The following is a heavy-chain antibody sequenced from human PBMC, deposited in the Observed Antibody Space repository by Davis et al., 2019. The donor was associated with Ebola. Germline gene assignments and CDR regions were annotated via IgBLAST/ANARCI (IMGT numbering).Heavy chain of an antibody. CDR2: INHRGSS. CDR3: ARVTVRGFGSLDL. D-gene: IGHD5-12*01. J-gene: IGHJ5*02. CDR1: GQPLSETY. V-gene: IGHV4-34*01. Sequence: MPSETLSLTCGVSGQPLSETYWTWIRQSPGQGLEWIGEINHRGSSNCTPSLKSRVVLSVDTSANEVYLRMTSVTAADTAVYYCARVTVRGFGSLDLWGQGALVIVSS.